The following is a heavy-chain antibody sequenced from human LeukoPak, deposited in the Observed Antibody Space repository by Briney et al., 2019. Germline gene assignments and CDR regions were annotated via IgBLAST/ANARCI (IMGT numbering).Heavy chain of an antibody. Sequence: GGSLRLSCAASGFTFSGCDMSWVRQAPGKGLEWVSVIYSGGSTYYADSVKGRFTISRDNSKNTLYLQMNSLRAEDTAVYYCARASGNSYGLDYWGQGTLVTVSS. CDR2: IYSGGST. CDR1: GFTFSGCD. CDR3: ARASGNSYGLDY. J-gene: IGHJ4*02. V-gene: IGHV3-66*01. D-gene: IGHD5-18*01.